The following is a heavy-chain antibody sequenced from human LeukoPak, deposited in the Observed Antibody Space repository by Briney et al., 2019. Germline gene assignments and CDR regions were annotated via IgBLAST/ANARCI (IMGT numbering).Heavy chain of an antibody. D-gene: IGHD2-2*01. CDR3: ARRYCSSTSCSYYGMDV. V-gene: IGHV4-34*01. CDR2: INHSGST. Sequence: SETLSLTCAVYGGSFSGYYWSWIRQPPGKGLEWIGEINHSGSTNYNPSLKSRVTISVDTSKNQSSLKLSSVTAADTAVYYCARRYCSSTSCSYYGMDVWGQGTTVTVSS. CDR1: GGSFSGYY. J-gene: IGHJ6*02.